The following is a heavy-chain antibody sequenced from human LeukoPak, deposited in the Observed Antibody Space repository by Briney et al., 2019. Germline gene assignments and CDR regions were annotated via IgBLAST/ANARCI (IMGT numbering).Heavy chain of an antibody. Sequence: GASVKVSCKASGYTFTSYYMHWVRQAPGQGLEWMGIINPSGGSTSYAQKFQGRVTMTRDMSTSTVYMELSSLRSEDTAVYYCARVHHLAYSGSYFIDYWGQGTLVTVSS. CDR1: GYTFTSYY. J-gene: IGHJ4*02. V-gene: IGHV1-46*01. CDR2: INPSGGST. CDR3: ARVHHLAYSGSYFIDY. D-gene: IGHD1-26*01.